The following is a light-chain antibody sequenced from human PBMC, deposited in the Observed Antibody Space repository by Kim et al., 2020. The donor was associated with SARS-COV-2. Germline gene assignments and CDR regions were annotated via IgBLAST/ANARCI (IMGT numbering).Light chain of an antibody. V-gene: IGLV7-46*01. CDR3: LLSYSGLVF. J-gene: IGLJ2*01. Sequence: PGETFTLTLASNPGAVTSRHYPAWFQRKPGQAPRTLIYDSSHKHAWTPARFSGSRLGGNAALTLSGAQPEDEADYYCLLSYSGLVFFGGGTQLTVL. CDR1: PGAVTSRHY. CDR2: DSS.